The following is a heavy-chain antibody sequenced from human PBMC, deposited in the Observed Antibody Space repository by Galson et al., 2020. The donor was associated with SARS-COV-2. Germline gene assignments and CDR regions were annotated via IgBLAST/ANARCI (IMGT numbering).Heavy chain of an antibody. CDR2: IWYDGSNK. J-gene: IGHJ4*02. CDR1: GFTFSRYV. CDR3: ARGTSDGDYLIY. Sequence: TGGSLRLSCAASGFTFSRYVMYWVRQAPGKGLEWVAIIWYDGSNKYYACSVKGRFTISRDNSKNTLYLQMYSLRADDTAVYYCARGTSDGDYLIYWGQGTLVTVSS. V-gene: IGHV3-33*07. D-gene: IGHD4-17*01.